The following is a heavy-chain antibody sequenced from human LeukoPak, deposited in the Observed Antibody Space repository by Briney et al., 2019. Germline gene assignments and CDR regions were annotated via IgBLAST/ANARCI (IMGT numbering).Heavy chain of an antibody. J-gene: IGHJ3*02. V-gene: IGHV3-74*01. CDR1: GFDFSDYW. D-gene: IGHD3-10*01. Sequence: GGSLTLSCAASGFDFSDYWMHWVRQAPAKGPVWVSRVNTDGDSTIYADFVEGRFTISRDNAKNTLYLRMRTLRAEDTAVYYWARTRGNAFDIWGLGTLVTVSS. CDR3: ARTRGNAFDI. CDR2: VNTDGDST.